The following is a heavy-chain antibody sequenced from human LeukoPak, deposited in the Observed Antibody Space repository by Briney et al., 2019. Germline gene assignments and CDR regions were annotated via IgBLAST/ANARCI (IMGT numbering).Heavy chain of an antibody. V-gene: IGHV3-11*06. CDR1: GFTLSDVY. D-gene: IGHD6-19*01. CDR2: ISSSGSST. CDR3: ARDRGRVAGEYFDY. Sequence: PGGSLRLSCAASGFTLSDVYMSWIRQAPGKGLEWVSYISSSGSSTKYADSEKGRFTISRDNAKNSLYFQMNSLSVEDTAVYYCARDRGRVAGEYFDYWGQGTLVTVSS. J-gene: IGHJ4*02.